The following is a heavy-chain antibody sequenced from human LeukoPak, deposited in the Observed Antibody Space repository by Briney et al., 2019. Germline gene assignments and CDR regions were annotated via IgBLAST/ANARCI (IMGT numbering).Heavy chain of an antibody. CDR3: ARAPVQSIFGVVILYYFDY. CDR1: GYTFTSYD. D-gene: IGHD3-3*01. Sequence: ASVKVSCKASGYTFTSYDINWVRQATGQGLEWMGWLNPNSGNTGYAQKFQGRVTITRNTSISTAYMELSSLRSEDTAVYYCARAPVQSIFGVVILYYFDYWGQGTLVTVSS. J-gene: IGHJ4*02. CDR2: LNPNSGNT. V-gene: IGHV1-8*03.